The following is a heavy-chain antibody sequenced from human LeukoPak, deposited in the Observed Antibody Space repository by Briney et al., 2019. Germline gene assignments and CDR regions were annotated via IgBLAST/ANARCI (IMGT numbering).Heavy chain of an antibody. CDR2: ISGGGETT. CDR3: ARDQSAFDI. CDR1: GFTFNNYA. Sequence: GGSLRLSCAASGFTFNNYAMNWVRQAPGKGLEWVSSISGGGETTYYADSAKGRFTISRDNSKNTLYLQMNSLRAEDTAVYYCARDQSAFDIWGQGTMVTVSS. J-gene: IGHJ3*02. V-gene: IGHV3-23*01.